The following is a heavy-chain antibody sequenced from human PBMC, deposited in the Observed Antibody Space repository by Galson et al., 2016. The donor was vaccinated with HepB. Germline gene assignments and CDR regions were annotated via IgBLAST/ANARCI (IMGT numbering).Heavy chain of an antibody. CDR2: IYPGDSDT. Sequence: QSGAEVKKPGESLKISCKGSGYSFSSSWIGWVRQMPGKGLEWMGTIYPGDSDTRYSPSFQGQVTILADKSISTAYLQWSSLKASDTAMYYCARHWGGAANTIYYMDVWGKGTTVTVSS. CDR3: ARHWGGAANTIYYMDV. V-gene: IGHV5-51*01. D-gene: IGHD3-10*01. CDR1: GYSFSSSW. J-gene: IGHJ6*03.